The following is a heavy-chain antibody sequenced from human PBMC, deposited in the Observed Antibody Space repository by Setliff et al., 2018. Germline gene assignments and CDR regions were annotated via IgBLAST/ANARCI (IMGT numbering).Heavy chain of an antibody. CDR2: IFSKGST. CDR1: GGSISSGNYY. V-gene: IGHV4-61*09. J-gene: IGHJ4*02. D-gene: IGHD3-22*01. Sequence: LSLTCTVSGGSISSGNYYWSWIRQPAGKAPEWIGHIFSKGSTNNSPSLKSRVTISIDSSKNQMSLRMTSVTAADTAVYYCARGRYFESSSYYFPFDYWGLGTLVTAPQ. CDR3: ARGRYFESSSYYFPFDY.